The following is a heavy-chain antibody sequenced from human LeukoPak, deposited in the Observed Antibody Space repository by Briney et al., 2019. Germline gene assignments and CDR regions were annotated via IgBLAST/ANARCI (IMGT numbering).Heavy chain of an antibody. CDR1: GYTFTSYG. J-gene: IGHJ4*02. D-gene: IGHD3-9*01. CDR3: ARVHYDILTGYSYFNY. Sequence: ASVKVSCKASGYTFTSYGISWVRQAPGQGLEWMGWISAYNDNTNYAQKLQGRVTMTTDTSTSTAYMELRSLRSDDTAVYYCARVHYDILTGYSYFNYWGQGTLVTVSS. CDR2: ISAYNDNT. V-gene: IGHV1-18*01.